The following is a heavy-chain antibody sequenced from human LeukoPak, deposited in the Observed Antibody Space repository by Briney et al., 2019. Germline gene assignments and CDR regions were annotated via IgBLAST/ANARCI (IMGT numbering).Heavy chain of an antibody. CDR2: ISSSSSYI. D-gene: IGHD1-1*01. CDR1: GFTFSSYS. V-gene: IGHV3-21*01. J-gene: IGHJ6*03. Sequence: GGSLRLSCAASGFTFSSYSMNWVRQAPGKGLEWVSSISSSSSYIYYADSVKGRFTISRDNAKNSLYLQMNSLRDEDTAVYYCARDRLLEDRDYSYYYYMDVWGKGTTVTVSS. CDR3: ARDRLLEDRDYSYYYYMDV.